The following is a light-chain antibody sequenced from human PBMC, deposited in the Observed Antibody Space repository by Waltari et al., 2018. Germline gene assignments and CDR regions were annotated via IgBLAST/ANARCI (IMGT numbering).Light chain of an antibody. CDR2: EVS. V-gene: IGLV2-14*01. CDR3: SSYTSSLYV. Sequence: QSALTQPASVSGSPGQSITISCTGTSSDVGGYNYVSWYQPHPGKAPKLMIYEVSNLPSGVSNRFAGPKSGNTASLTIAGRQAEDEADYYCSSYTSSLYVFGTGTKVTVL. J-gene: IGLJ1*01. CDR1: SSDVGGYNY.